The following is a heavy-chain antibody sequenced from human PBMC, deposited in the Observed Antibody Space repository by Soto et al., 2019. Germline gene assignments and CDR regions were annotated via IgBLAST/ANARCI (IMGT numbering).Heavy chain of an antibody. V-gene: IGHV1-3*01. Sequence: QVQLVQSGAEVKKPGASVKVSCKASGYTFRAYPIYWVRQAPGQRLECMGWINASNGNTRYSEKFEGRVTFTRDTPATTAYMEFSSLRSEDTAVYFCARDTDLTLVTTLDYWGQGTPVTVSS. CDR2: INASNGNT. J-gene: IGHJ4*02. CDR1: GYTFRAYP. D-gene: IGHD4-17*01. CDR3: ARDTDLTLVTTLDY.